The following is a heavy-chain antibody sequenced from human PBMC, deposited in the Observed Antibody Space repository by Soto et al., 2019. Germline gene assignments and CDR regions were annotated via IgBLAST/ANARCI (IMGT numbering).Heavy chain of an antibody. CDR1: GDSFTSYW. V-gene: IGHV5-51*01. CDR2: IYPGDSDT. D-gene: IGHD2-15*01. CDR3: ARRGVVAATGVIAFDI. J-gene: IGHJ3*02. Sequence: PGESLKVCCRGAGDSFTSYWLGWVRQMPGKGLEWMGIIYPGDSDTRYSPSFQGQVTISADKSISTAYLQWSSLKASDTAMYYCARRGVVAATGVIAFDIWGQGTMVTVSS.